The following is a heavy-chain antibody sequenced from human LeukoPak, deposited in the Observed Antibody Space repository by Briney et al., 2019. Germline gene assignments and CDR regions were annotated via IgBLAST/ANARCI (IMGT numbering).Heavy chain of an antibody. CDR3: ARACGDGPGCYILVH. D-gene: IGHD2-21*01. V-gene: IGHV3-33*01. CDR1: GFTFSSYG. CDR2: IWSDGSNE. J-gene: IGHJ4*02. Sequence: GGSLRLSCAASGFTFSSYGMHWVRQAPGKGLEWVAIIWSDGSNEVYADSVKGRFTISRDNSKNTLYLQMSSLRVEDTAVYYCARACGDGPGCYILVHWSQGTLVTVSS.